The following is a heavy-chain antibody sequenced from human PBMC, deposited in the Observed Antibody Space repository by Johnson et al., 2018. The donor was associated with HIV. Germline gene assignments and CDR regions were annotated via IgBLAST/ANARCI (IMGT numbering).Heavy chain of an antibody. CDR3: AKWDM. CDR1: GFTFSSYG. V-gene: IGHV3-30*02. Sequence: VQLVESGGGVVQPGGSLRLSCAASGFTFSSYGMHWVRQAPGKGLEWVAFIRYDGSNKYYADSVKGRFTISRDNSKNTLYLQMHSLRAEDTAVYYCAKWDMWGQGEMLTVSS. J-gene: IGHJ3*02. CDR2: IRYDGSNK.